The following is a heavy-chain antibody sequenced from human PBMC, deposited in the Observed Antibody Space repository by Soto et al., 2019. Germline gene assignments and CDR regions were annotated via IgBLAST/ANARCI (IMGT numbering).Heavy chain of an antibody. CDR2: ISSSSSYI. D-gene: IGHD3-10*01. CDR1: GFTFSSYS. Sequence: PGGSVRLSCAASGFTFSSYSMNWVRQAPGKGLEWVSSISSSSSYIYYADSVKGRFTISRDNAKNSLYLQMNSLRAEDTAVYYCARDGSPLLLWFGDRIGDWIDPSGQGTLVTVST. V-gene: IGHV3-21*01. CDR3: ARDGSPLLLWFGDRIGDWIDP. J-gene: IGHJ5*02.